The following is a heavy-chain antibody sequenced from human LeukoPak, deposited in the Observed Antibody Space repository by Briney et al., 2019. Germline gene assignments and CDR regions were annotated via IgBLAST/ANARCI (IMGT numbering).Heavy chain of an antibody. J-gene: IGHJ4*02. D-gene: IGHD1-1*01. V-gene: IGHV3-30*03. CDR2: ISYDGSNK. CDR3: ARDRVAITTTGSDFDY. CDR1: GFTFSSYG. Sequence: GGSLRLSCAASGFTFSSYGMHWVRQAPGKGLEWVAVISYDGSNKYYADSVKGRFTISRDNSKNTLYLQMNSLRVEDTAIYYCARDRVAITTTGSDFDYWGQGTLVTVSS.